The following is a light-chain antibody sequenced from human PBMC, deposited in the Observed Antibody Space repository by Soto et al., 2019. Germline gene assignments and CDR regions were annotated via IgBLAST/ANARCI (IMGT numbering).Light chain of an antibody. Sequence: EIVLTQSPATLSLSPGERATLSCRASQSVSSYLAWYQQRPGQAPRLLIYDASIRATGIPARFSGSGSGTDLTLTISSLEPEDLAVYYCQQRSNWRPLAFGPGTKVDIK. CDR1: QSVSSY. CDR2: DAS. CDR3: QQRSNWRPLA. V-gene: IGKV3-11*01. J-gene: IGKJ3*01.